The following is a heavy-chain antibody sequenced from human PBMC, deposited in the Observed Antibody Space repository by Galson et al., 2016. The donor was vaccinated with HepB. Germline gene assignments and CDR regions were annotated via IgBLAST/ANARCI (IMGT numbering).Heavy chain of an antibody. D-gene: IGHD2-2*01. CDR3: ARDCSSDCFTNIDY. CDR2: ISTGSGHT. J-gene: IGHJ4*02. CDR1: GFTFSDYY. Sequence: SLRLSRAASGFTFSDYYMSWIRQAPGKGLEWISYISTGSGHTNYADSVKGRFTISRDNAKNSLYLQMNSLRAEDTAVYYCARDCSSDCFTNIDYRGQGTLVSVSS. V-gene: IGHV3-11*06.